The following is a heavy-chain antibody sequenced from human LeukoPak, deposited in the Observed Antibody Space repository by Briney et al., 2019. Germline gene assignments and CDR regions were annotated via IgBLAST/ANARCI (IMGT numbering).Heavy chain of an antibody. CDR3: ARDRYYYDSSGWFYFDY. J-gene: IGHJ4*02. Sequence: GGSLRLYCAASGFTFSSYGMHWGRQAPGKGLEWVAVIWYDGSNKYYADSVKGRFTISRDNSKNTLYLQMNSLRAEDTAVYYCARDRYYYDSSGWFYFDYWGQGTLVTVSS. V-gene: IGHV3-33*01. D-gene: IGHD3-22*01. CDR2: IWYDGSNK. CDR1: GFTFSSYG.